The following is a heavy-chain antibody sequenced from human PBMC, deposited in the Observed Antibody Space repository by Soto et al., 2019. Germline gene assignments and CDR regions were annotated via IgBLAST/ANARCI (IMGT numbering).Heavy chain of an antibody. CDR1: GFTFSLYA. Sequence: PGGSLRLSCAASGFTFSLYAMSWVRQAPGKGLEWVSHISGSDGGTYYADSVKGRFTISRDNSKNTLYLQMNSLIAEDSAVYYCARDQELPEYWGQGTLVTVSS. D-gene: IGHD6-13*01. V-gene: IGHV3-23*01. J-gene: IGHJ4*02. CDR2: ISGSDGGT. CDR3: ARDQELPEY.